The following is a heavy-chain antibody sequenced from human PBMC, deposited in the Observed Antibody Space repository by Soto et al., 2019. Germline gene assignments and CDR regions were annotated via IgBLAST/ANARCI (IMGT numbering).Heavy chain of an antibody. D-gene: IGHD2-8*02. CDR1: GFTFSNYV. J-gene: IGHJ4*02. Sequence: PGESLRLSCAASGFTFSNYVMSWVRQAPGKGLEWVSLTSGSGGSIYYADFVKGRFTISRDNSKNTLYLQMNSLRAEDTAVYYCARSRTASYYFDYWGQGTLVTVSS. CDR2: TSGSGGSI. V-gene: IGHV3-23*01. CDR3: ARSRTASYYFDY.